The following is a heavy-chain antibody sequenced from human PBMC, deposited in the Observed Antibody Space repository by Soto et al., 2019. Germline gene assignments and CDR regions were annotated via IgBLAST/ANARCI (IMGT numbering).Heavy chain of an antibody. CDR2: INSDGSST. J-gene: IGHJ4*02. CDR3: ARRGAVAGLHY. CDR1: GFTFSSYW. D-gene: IGHD6-19*01. Sequence: EVQLVESGGGLVQPGGSLRVSCEASGFTFSSYWMHWVRQAPGKGLVWVSRINSDGSSTSYADSVKGRFTISRDNAKNTLYLQMNSLRAEDTAIYYCARRGAVAGLHYWGQGTLVTVSS. V-gene: IGHV3-74*01.